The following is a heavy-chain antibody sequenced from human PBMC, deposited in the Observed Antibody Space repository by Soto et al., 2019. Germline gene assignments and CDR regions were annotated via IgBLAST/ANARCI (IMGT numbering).Heavy chain of an antibody. D-gene: IGHD3-10*01. V-gene: IGHV4-34*01. CDR3: AVPAMTGEYYFNH. CDR2: INHSGST. J-gene: IGHJ4*02. CDR1: VGSFIGYY. Sequence: SETLSLTCAFYVGSFIGYYWSWIRQPPGKGLEWIGEINHSGSTNYSPSLKSRVTISIDTSKNQFSLRLSSVTAADTAVYYCAVPAMTGEYYFNHWGQGALVTVSS.